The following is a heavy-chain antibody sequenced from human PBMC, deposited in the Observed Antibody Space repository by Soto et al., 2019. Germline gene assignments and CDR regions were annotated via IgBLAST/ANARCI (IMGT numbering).Heavy chain of an antibody. D-gene: IGHD6-6*01. Sequence: GASLKISCKGSGYSFTCYWNGWVRQMPGKGLEWMGIIYHGDSDTRYSPSVPGKVTISADKSISTAYLQWSILKASDTAMYDCARRSYSSSSPFDYWGQGTLVTVSS. J-gene: IGHJ4*02. CDR3: ARRSYSSSSPFDY. CDR1: GYSFTCYW. CDR2: IYHGDSDT. V-gene: IGHV5-51*01.